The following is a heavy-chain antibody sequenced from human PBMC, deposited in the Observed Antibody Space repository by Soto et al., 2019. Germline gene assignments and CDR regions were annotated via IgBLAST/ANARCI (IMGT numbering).Heavy chain of an antibody. CDR1: GFDCSCRG. D-gene: IGHD4-17*01. Sequence: PGGSMRLSCRRAGFDCSCRGSHWVRQAPGKGLEWVAVIWYDGSNKYYADSVKGRFTISRDNSKNTLYLQMNSLRAEDTAVYYCAREDGDYNYYYGMDVWGQGTTVTVSS. CDR2: IWYDGSNK. V-gene: IGHV3-33*01. J-gene: IGHJ6*02. CDR3: AREDGDYNYYYGMDV.